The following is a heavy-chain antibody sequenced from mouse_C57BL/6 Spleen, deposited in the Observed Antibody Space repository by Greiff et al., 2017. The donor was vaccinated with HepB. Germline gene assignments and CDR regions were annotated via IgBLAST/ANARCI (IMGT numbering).Heavy chain of an antibody. CDR2: IDPSDSYT. V-gene: IGHV1-50*01. J-gene: IGHJ3*01. CDR1: GYTFTSYW. D-gene: IGHD2-1*01. CDR3: ARGRAYGNYEGFAY. Sequence: QVQLKQPGAELVKPGASVKLSCKASGYTFTSYWMQWVKQRPGQGLEWIGEIDPSDSYTNYNQKFKGKATLTVDTSSSTAYMQLSSLTSEDSAVYYCARGRAYGNYEGFAYWGQGTLVTVSA.